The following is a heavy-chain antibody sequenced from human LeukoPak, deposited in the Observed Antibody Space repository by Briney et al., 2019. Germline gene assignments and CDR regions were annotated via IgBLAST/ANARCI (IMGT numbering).Heavy chain of an antibody. CDR3: AKDPDYDSSAYPFFDY. CDR1: GSTFSSYA. CDR2: ISSSGGST. V-gene: IGHV3-23*01. D-gene: IGHD3-22*01. J-gene: IGHJ4*02. Sequence: GGSLRLSCAASGSTFSSYAMHWVRQAPGKGLEWVSAISSSGGSTYYADSVKGRFTISRDNSKNTLYLQMNSLRAEDTAVYYCAKDPDYDSSAYPFFDYWGQGTLVTVSS.